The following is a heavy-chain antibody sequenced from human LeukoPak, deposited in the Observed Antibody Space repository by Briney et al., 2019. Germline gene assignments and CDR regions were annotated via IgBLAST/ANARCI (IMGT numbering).Heavy chain of an antibody. V-gene: IGHV3-74*01. CDR3: AKSPTMVGGPDDYYGMDV. D-gene: IGHD3-10*01. J-gene: IGHJ6*02. Sequence: GGSLRLSCTASGFSFSGHWMHWARQLPGKGLVWVSRISPTGSTTSYADSVKGRFTVSRDNAKNTLYLQVNNLRAEDTAVYYCAKSPTMVGGPDDYYGMDVWGQGTTVTVSS. CDR1: GFSFSGHW. CDR2: ISPTGSTT.